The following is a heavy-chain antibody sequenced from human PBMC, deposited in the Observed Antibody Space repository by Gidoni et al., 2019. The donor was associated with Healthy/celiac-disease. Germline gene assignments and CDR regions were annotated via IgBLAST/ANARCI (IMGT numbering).Heavy chain of an antibody. CDR2: IYYSGST. CDR1: GGSISSGGYY. CDR3: ARVGRRDYFDY. D-gene: IGHD3-10*01. Sequence: QVQLQESGPGLVKPSQTLSRTRTVSGGSISSGGYYWSWIRQHPGNGREWIGYIYYSGSTYYNPSLKSRVTISVDTSKNQFSLKLSSVTAADTAVYYCARVGRRDYFDYWGQGTLVTVSS. V-gene: IGHV4-31*03. J-gene: IGHJ4*02.